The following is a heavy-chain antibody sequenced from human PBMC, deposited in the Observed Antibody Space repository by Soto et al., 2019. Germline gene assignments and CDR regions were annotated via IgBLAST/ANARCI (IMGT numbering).Heavy chain of an antibody. D-gene: IGHD4-4*01. CDR2: IKQDGSEK. CDR3: ARESFTVLDY. CDR1: GFTFSDSW. J-gene: IGHJ4*02. Sequence: PGGSLRLSCVASGFTFSDSWMNWVRQAPGKGLEWVANIKQDGSEKYYVDSVKGRFTISRDNAKNSLYLQMNSLRAEDTAVYYSARESFTVLDYWGQGTLVTVSS. V-gene: IGHV3-7*01.